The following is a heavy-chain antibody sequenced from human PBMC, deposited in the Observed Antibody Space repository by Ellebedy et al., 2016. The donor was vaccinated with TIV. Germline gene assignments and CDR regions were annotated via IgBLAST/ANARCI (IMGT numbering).Heavy chain of an antibody. J-gene: IGHJ5*02. CDR3: ARIKRYSGYDNWFDP. Sequence: SGPTLVKPTQTLTLTCTFSGFSLSTSGMCVSWIRQPPGKALEWLALIDWDDDKYYSTSLKTRLTISKDTSKNQVVLTMTNMDPVDTATYYCARIKRYSGYDNWFDPWGQGTLVTVSS. V-gene: IGHV2-70*01. CDR2: IDWDDDK. CDR1: GFSLSTSGMC. D-gene: IGHD5-12*01.